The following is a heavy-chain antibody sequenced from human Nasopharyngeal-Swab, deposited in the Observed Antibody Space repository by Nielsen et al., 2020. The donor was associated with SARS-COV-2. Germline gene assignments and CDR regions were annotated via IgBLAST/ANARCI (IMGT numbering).Heavy chain of an antibody. D-gene: IGHD2-2*01. CDR1: GFTFGNYD. V-gene: IGHV3-30*04. CDR2: TSYDGING. CDR3: ARGDCSSITCPIDY. J-gene: IGHJ4*02. Sequence: GESLKISCAASGFTFGNYDMHWVRQAPGKGLEWVAATSYDGINGFYADSVKGRFTISRDNSKNTLYVEMNGLRGEDTAVYFCARGDCSSITCPIDYWGQGTLVTVSS.